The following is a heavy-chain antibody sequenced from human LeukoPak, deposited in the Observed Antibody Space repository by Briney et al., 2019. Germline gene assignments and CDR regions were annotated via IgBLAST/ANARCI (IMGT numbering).Heavy chain of an antibody. CDR1: GYTFTGSY. CDR3: ARDRIQLWTGGYYYYYMDV. V-gene: IGHV1-2*02. Sequence: ASVKVSCKASGYTFTGSYMHWVRQAPGQGLEWMGWINPNSGGTNYAQKFQGRVTMTRDTSISTAYMELSSLRSEDTAVYYCARDRIQLWTGGYYYYYMDVWGKGTTVTVSS. CDR2: INPNSGGT. D-gene: IGHD5-18*01. J-gene: IGHJ6*03.